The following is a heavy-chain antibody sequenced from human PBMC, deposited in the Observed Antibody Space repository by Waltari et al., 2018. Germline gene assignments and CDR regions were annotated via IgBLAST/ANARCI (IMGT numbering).Heavy chain of an antibody. V-gene: IGHV3-21*01. CDR1: GFTFSSYS. Sequence: EVQLVESGGGLVKPGGSLRLSCAASGFTFSSYSMNWVRQAPGKGLEWVSSISSSSSYIYYADSVKGRFTISRDNAKNSLYLQMNSLRAEDTAVYYCARGGGGSRWGYFDYWGQGTLVTVSS. D-gene: IGHD2-15*01. CDR3: ARGGGGSRWGYFDY. CDR2: ISSSSSYI. J-gene: IGHJ4*02.